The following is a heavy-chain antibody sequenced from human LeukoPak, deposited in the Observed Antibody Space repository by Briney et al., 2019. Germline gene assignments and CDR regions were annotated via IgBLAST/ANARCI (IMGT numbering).Heavy chain of an antibody. V-gene: IGHV3-23*01. D-gene: IGHD3-10*01. CDR2: ISGSGDST. CDR1: GFTFSSYA. CDR3: AKSSPMTMVRGANDY. Sequence: PGGSLRLSCAASGFTFSSYAMSWVRQAPGKGLEWVSSISGSGDSTYYADSVKGRFTISGDNSVNTLYLQMNSLRAEDTAVYYCAKSSPMTMVRGANDYWGQGTLVTVSS. J-gene: IGHJ4*02.